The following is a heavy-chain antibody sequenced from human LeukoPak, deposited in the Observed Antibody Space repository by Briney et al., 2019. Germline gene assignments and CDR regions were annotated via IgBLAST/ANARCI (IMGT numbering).Heavy chain of an antibody. D-gene: IGHD1-26*01. Sequence: SETLSLTCTISGGSISSYYWSWIRQPAGKGLEWIGRIYTSGSTNYNASLKSRVSMSVDTSKNQFSLKLSSVTAADTAVFYCARENSGSYREFDYWGQGTLVTVSS. CDR3: ARENSGSYREFDY. V-gene: IGHV4-4*07. CDR2: IYTSGST. J-gene: IGHJ4*02. CDR1: GGSISSYY.